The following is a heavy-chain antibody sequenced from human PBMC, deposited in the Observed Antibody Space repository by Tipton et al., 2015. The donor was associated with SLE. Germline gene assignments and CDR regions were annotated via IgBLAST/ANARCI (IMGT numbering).Heavy chain of an antibody. J-gene: IGHJ5*02. CDR3: ASPYYYGSGSYSHNWFDP. D-gene: IGHD3-10*01. V-gene: IGHV4-39*07. CDR2: IYYSGST. CDR1: GGSISSSSYH. Sequence: TLSLTCTVSGGSISSSSYHWGWIRQPPGKGLEWIGSIYYSGSTYYNPSLKSRVTISVDTSKNQFSLKLSSVTAADTAVYYCASPYYYGSGSYSHNWFDPWGQGTLVTVSS.